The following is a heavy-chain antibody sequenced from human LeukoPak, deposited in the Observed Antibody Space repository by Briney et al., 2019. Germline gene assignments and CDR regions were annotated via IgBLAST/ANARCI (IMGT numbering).Heavy chain of an antibody. CDR2: VSYDGSNK. D-gene: IGHD1-1*01. CDR3: AKAETMTQRGYFDY. J-gene: IGHJ4*02. Sequence: GGSLRLSCAASGFTFSSYAMSWVRQAPGKGLEWVAVVSYDGSNKYCADSVKGRFTISRDNSKNTLSLQMSSLRAEDTAVYYCAKAETMTQRGYFDYWGQGTLVTVSS. V-gene: IGHV3-30*18. CDR1: GFTFSSYA.